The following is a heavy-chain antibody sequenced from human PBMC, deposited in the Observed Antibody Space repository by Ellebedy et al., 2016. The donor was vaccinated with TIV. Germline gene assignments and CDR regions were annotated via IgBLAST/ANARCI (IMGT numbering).Heavy chain of an antibody. CDR1: GFTFSSYW. Sequence: GESLKISCAASGFTFSSYWMSWVRQAPGKGLEWVANIKQDGSEKYYVDSVKGRFTISRDNSKNTLSLQMNSLRPDDTAVYFCAKELYAGAHYCSDYWGQGTLVTVSS. J-gene: IGHJ4*02. V-gene: IGHV3-7*03. D-gene: IGHD2-15*01. CDR2: IKQDGSEK. CDR3: AKELYAGAHYCSDY.